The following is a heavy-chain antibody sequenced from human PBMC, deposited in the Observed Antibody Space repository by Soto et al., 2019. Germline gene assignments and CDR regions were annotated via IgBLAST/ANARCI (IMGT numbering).Heavy chain of an antibody. CDR2: IGSSGSTT. CDR3: ARGRQCPIDY. CDR1: GFTFSSYS. Sequence: EVQLVESGGGLVQPGGSLRLSCAASGFTFSSYSMNWVRQAPGKGLEWVSYIGSSGSTTYYADSLRGRFTISRDNAKNSLYLQMNSLRVEDTSLYYGARGRQCPIDYWGQGTLVTVSS. D-gene: IGHD6-19*01. J-gene: IGHJ4*02. V-gene: IGHV3-48*01.